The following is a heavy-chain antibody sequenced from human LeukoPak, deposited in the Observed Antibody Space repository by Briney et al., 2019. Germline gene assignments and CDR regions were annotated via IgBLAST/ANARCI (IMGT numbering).Heavy chain of an antibody. J-gene: IGHJ6*03. CDR1: GGSISSYY. CDR3: ARGSSGWFYYYYYMDV. V-gene: IGHV4-59*12. Sequence: SETLSLTCTVSGGSISSYYWSWIRQPPGKGLEWIGYIYYSGSTNYNPSLKSRVTISVDTSKNQFSLKMSSVTAADTAVYYCARGSSGWFYYYYYMDVWGKGTTVTVSS. CDR2: IYYSGST. D-gene: IGHD6-19*01.